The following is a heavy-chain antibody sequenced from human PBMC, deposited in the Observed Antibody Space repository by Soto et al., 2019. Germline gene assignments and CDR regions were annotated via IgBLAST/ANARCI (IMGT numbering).Heavy chain of an antibody. CDR1: GGSISARRYD. V-gene: IGHV4-39*02. CDR2: MDYSGST. CDR3: VRDRDLYRDMVHADL. Sequence: SETLSLTCTVCGGSISARRYDWGWIRQPPGKGLEWIGSMDYSGSTYYNPSLKSRFTISADNAENSVFLQMNSLRDEDTAVYFCVRDRDLYRDMVHADLWGQGTLVTVSS. D-gene: IGHD1-26*01. J-gene: IGHJ4*01.